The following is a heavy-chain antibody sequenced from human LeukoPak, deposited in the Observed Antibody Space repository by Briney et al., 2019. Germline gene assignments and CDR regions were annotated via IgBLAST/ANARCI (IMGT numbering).Heavy chain of an antibody. CDR3: AKADSYYDLLTCFDF. J-gene: IGHJ4*02. CDR1: GFTFSSYA. CDR2: VSGSGTIT. V-gene: IGHV3-23*01. D-gene: IGHD3-9*01. Sequence: GGSLRLSCAASGFTFSSYAMNWVRQAPGKGLEWVSTVSGSGTITYYAGSVKGRLTISRDNPKNTLYLQMNSLRAEDTAVYYCAKADSYYDLLTCFDFWGQGTLVIVSS.